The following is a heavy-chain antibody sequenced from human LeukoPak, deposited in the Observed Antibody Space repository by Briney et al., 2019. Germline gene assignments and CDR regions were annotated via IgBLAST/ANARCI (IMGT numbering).Heavy chain of an antibody. Sequence: AASVKVSCKASGYTFTSYGISWVRRAPGQGLEWMGWISAYNGNTNYAQKLQGRVTMTTDTSTSTAYMELRSLRSDDTAVYYCASSSVAGSAYFDYWGQGTLVTVSS. D-gene: IGHD6-19*01. CDR2: ISAYNGNT. CDR1: GYTFTSYG. J-gene: IGHJ4*02. CDR3: ASSSVAGSAYFDY. V-gene: IGHV1-18*01.